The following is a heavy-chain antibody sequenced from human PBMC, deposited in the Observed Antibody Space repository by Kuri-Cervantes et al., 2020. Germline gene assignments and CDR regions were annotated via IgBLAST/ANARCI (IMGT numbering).Heavy chain of an antibody. CDR3: AREGAGYSSSWYSSGPRSYYYYYGMDV. V-gene: IGHV3-30-3*01. D-gene: IGHD6-13*01. Sequence: GESLKISCAASGFTFSSYAMSWVRQAPGKGLEWVAVISYDGSNKYYSDSVKGRFTISRDNSKNTLYLQMNSLRDEDTAVYYCAREGAGYSSSWYSSGPRSYYYYYGMDVWGQGTTVTVSS. CDR1: GFTFSSYA. J-gene: IGHJ6*02. CDR2: ISYDGSNK.